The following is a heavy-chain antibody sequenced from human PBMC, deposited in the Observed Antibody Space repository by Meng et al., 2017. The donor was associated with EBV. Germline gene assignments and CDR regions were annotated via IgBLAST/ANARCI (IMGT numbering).Heavy chain of an antibody. D-gene: IGHD6-19*01. J-gene: IGHJ4*02. V-gene: IGHV1-2*06. Sequence: QGQLVQSGAEVKKPGASVTVSCKASGYTFTGYYSHWVRQAPGQGLEWMGRINPNSGGTNYAQKFQGRVTMTRDTSISTAYMELSRLRSDDTAVYYCARVGIAVAGTGDYWGQGTLVTVSS. CDR1: GYTFTGYY. CDR3: ARVGIAVAGTGDY. CDR2: INPNSGGT.